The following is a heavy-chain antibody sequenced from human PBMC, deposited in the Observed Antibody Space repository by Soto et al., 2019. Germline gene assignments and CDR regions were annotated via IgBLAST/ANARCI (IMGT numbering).Heavy chain of an antibody. CDR1: GGFVNSDTHS. V-gene: IGHV4-61*01. J-gene: IGHJ6*02. D-gene: IGHD2-2*01. CDR2: IYSGGST. CDR3: ARFVRSCSATTCSARADV. Sequence: SETLSLTCTVSGGFVNSDTHSWSWIRQTPGKRLEWIGFIYSGGSTKNPSLRSRVTMSVDTSKNQFSLKLRSVIVADTAVYHCARFVRSCSATTCSARADVWGQGITVTVSS.